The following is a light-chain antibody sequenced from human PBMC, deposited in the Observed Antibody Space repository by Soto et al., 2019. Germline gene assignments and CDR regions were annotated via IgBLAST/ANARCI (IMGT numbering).Light chain of an antibody. CDR3: QQYNYWPQT. CDR2: DAS. CDR1: QSVASD. J-gene: IGKJ1*01. Sequence: EIVMSQSPATLSVSPGERTTLSCTAIQSVASDFACYQQKPGHAPTLLIYDASTRASGVPARFSGRGSGTECTLTISSLQSEDFAVYYCQQYNYWPQTFGQGTKVDIK. V-gene: IGKV3-15*01.